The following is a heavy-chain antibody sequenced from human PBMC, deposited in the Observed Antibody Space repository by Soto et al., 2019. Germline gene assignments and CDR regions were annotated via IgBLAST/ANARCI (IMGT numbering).Heavy chain of an antibody. CDR3: ARDGTLYDSSGYYYLY. CDR1: GGTFSRYA. J-gene: IGHJ4*02. D-gene: IGHD3-22*01. Sequence: VASVKVSCKASGGTFSRYAISWVRHAPGQGLEWMGGIIPMFGKANCAQKFQGRVTITADESTSTGYMELRSLRSEDTAVYYCARDGTLYDSSGYYYLYWGQGPLVTSPQ. V-gene: IGHV1-69*13. CDR2: IIPMFGKA.